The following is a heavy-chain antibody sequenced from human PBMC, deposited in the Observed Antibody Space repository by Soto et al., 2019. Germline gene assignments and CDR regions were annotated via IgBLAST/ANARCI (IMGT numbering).Heavy chain of an antibody. CDR1: GYTFTSYG. V-gene: IGHV1-18*01. D-gene: IGHD2-15*01. CDR3: AREGSTPYYAYSMYV. Sequence: QVQLEQSGAEVKKPGDSMKFSCKASGYTFTSYGISWVGQALGLGLAWMGCINGCNGNTDYPQKLQGRVTMNTDTSTITANTALRRLRTDATAVNYCAREGSTPYYAYSMYVWVQGTTVTVSS. CDR2: INGCNGNT. J-gene: IGHJ6*02.